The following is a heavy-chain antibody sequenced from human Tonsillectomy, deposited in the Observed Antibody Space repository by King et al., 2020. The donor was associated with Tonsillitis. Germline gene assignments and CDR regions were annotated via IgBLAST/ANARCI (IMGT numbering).Heavy chain of an antibody. J-gene: IGHJ3*02. D-gene: IGHD5-12*01. V-gene: IGHV1-2*05. CDR2: INPDSGGT. CDR3: ARVRGAYSYACLYAFDI. CDR1: GCTFIGYY. Sequence: QLVQSGAEVKKPGASVKVSCKASGCTFIGYYMHWVRQAPGQGLEWMGRINPDSGGTNYAQKFQGRVTMTRDTSISTAYMELSRLRSDDTDVYYCARVRGAYSYACLYAFDIWGQGAMVTVSS.